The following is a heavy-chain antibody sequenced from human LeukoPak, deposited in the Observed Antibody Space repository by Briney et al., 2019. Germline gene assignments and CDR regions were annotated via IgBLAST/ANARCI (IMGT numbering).Heavy chain of an antibody. CDR2: IIPIFGTA. J-gene: IGHJ6*02. D-gene: IGHD3-10*01. CDR3: ARDLLGRDYGYYGMDV. CDR1: GGTFSSYA. Sequence: SVKASCKASGGTFSSYAISWVRQAPGQGLEWMGGIIPIFGTANYAQKFQGRVTITADESTSTAYMELSSLRSEDTAVYYCARDLLGRDYGYYGMDVWGQGTTVTVSS. V-gene: IGHV1-69*13.